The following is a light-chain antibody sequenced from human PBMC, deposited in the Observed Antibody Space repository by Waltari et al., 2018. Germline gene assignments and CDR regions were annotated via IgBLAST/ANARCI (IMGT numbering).Light chain of an antibody. J-gene: IGLJ2*01. CDR2: VNSDGSH. Sequence: QVVLTQSPSASASLGASVKLTCTLSSGHSSYAIAWHQQQPEKGPRYLMKVNSDGSHNKGDGIPERFSGSSSGAERYLTISGLQSEDEADYYCQTGGTVPRVFGGGTKLTVL. V-gene: IGLV4-69*01. CDR1: SGHSSYA. CDR3: QTGGTVPRV.